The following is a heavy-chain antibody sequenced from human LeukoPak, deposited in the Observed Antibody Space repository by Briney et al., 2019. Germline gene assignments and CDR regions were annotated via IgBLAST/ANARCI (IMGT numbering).Heavy chain of an antibody. CDR3: ARGSDYFDY. V-gene: IGHV4-31*11. CDR2: IYYSGSA. CDR1: GGSISSADFY. Sequence: PSETLSLTCAVSGGSISSADFYWSCIRQHPGKGLEWIGFIYYSGSAYYNPSLKSRVSISVDTSKNQFSLTLHSVTAADAAVYYCARGSDYFDYWGQGTLVTVSS. J-gene: IGHJ4*02.